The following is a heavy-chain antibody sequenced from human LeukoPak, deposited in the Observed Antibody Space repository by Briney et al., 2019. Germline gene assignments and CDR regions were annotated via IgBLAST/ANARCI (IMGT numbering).Heavy chain of an antibody. V-gene: IGHV4-34*01. J-gene: IGHJ4*02. CDR2: VNHSGSA. CDR1: GGSFSDYY. CDR3: ARTADRHAAMLGGHFDS. Sequence: PSETLSLTCAVYGGSFSDYYWSWIRQSPGKGLEWIGEVNHSGSANYNPSLKSRVIMSVDTSKNQFSLNLNSVTAADTAVYYCARTADRHAAMLGGHFDSWGQGTLVIVSS. D-gene: IGHD3-10*02.